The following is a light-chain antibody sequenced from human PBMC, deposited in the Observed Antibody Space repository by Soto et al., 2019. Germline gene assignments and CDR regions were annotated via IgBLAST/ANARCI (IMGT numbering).Light chain of an antibody. J-gene: IGLJ1*01. CDR3: SSYTSSITYV. CDR2: EVN. CDR1: SSDVGRYNY. Sequence: QSVLTQPVSVSGSPGQSITISCTGTSSDVGRYNYVSWYQQHPGKAPKLMIYEVNSRPSGISYRFSGSKSGNTASLTISGLQAEDDADYYCSSYTSSITYVFGTGTKLTV. V-gene: IGLV2-14*01.